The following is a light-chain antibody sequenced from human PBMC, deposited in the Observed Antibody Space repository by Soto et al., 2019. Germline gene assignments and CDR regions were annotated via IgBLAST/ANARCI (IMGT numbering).Light chain of an antibody. CDR3: QQYNDWPPVT. CDR1: QSGSSN. J-gene: IGKJ4*01. CDR2: GAS. V-gene: IGKV3-15*01. Sequence: EIVMTQSPATRSVSPGERATLSCRASQSGSSNLAWYQQKPGQAPRLLIYGASTRDTGIPARFTGSGSGTEFTLTISSLQSEDFAVYYCQQYNDWPPVTFGGGTKVEIK.